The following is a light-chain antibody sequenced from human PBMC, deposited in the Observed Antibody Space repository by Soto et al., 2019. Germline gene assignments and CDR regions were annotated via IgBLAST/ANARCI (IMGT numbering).Light chain of an antibody. V-gene: IGKV3-11*01. CDR3: QQRSNWPPDT. Sequence: EIVLTQSPATLSLSPGERATLSCRASQSVSSYLAWYQQKSGQAPRLLIYDASNRATGIPARFSGSGSGTDFTLTICGLEPEDFGVYYCQQRSNWPPDTFGQGTKLEI. J-gene: IGKJ2*01. CDR1: QSVSSY. CDR2: DAS.